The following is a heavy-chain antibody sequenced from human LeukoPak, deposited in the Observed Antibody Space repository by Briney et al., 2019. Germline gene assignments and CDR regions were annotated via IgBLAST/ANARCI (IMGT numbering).Heavy chain of an antibody. J-gene: IGHJ6*02. V-gene: IGHV1-8*01. CDR1: GYTFTSYD. D-gene: IGHD6-13*01. CDR3: ARLASSSWPLYYYYGMDV. CDR2: MNPNNGTT. Sequence: ASVKVSCKASGYTFTSYDINWVRQATGQGLEWMGWMNPNNGTTGYAQKFQGRATMTRSTSISTAYMELSSLRSEDTAVYYCARLASSSWPLYYYYGMDVWGQGTTVTVSS.